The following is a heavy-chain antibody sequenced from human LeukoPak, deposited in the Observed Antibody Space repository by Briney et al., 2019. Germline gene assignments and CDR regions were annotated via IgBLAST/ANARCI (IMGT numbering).Heavy chain of an antibody. Sequence: PSETLSLTCAAYGGSFSGYYWTWIRQPPGKGLEWIGEINHSGSTNYNPSLKSRVTISVDKSKNQFSLKLSSVTAADTAVYYCHYYYYGMDVWGKGTTVTVSS. V-gene: IGHV4-34*03. CDR2: INHSGST. CDR1: GGSFSGYY. CDR3: HYYYYGMDV. J-gene: IGHJ6*04.